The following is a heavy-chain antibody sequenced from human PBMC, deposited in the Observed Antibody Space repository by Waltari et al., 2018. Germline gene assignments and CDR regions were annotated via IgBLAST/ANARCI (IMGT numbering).Heavy chain of an antibody. CDR1: GDSMINNNW. D-gene: IGHD2-15*01. CDR2: IHGSEKT. Sequence: QVQLQESGPGLVKPSGTLSLTCAVFGDSMINNNWWSWVRQPPGKGLVWIGQIHGSEKTHYTPSLESRVAVSIDTSNHQFSLRVTFATAADTAVYYCARDRGRGLYFDSWGQGILVTVSP. J-gene: IGHJ4*02. CDR3: ARDRGRGLYFDS. V-gene: IGHV4-4*02.